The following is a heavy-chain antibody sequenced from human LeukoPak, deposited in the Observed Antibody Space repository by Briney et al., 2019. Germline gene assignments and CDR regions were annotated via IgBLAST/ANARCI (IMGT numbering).Heavy chain of an antibody. CDR1: GGSISSYY. CDR3: ARIPVVTATPLPFDS. V-gene: IGHV4-59*01. J-gene: IGHJ4*02. Sequence: SETLSLTCTVSGGSISSYYWSWIRQPPGKGLEWIGYIYYSGSTNYNPSLKSRVTISVDTSKNQFSLKLSSVTAADTAVYYCARIPVVTATPLPFDSWGQGILVIVSS. CDR2: IYYSGST. D-gene: IGHD2-21*02.